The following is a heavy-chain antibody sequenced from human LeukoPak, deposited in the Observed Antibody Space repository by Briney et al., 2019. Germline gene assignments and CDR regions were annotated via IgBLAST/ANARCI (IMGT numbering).Heavy chain of an antibody. V-gene: IGHV3-48*01. CDR2: ISSSSSTI. CDR1: GFTFSSYS. CDR3: ARAGGYDFSDAFDI. D-gene: IGHD5-12*01. J-gene: IGHJ3*02. Sequence: PGGSLRLSCAASGFTFSSYSMNWVRQAPGKGLEWVSYISSSSSTIYYADSVKGRFTISRDNAKNSLYLQMNSLRAEDTAVYYCARAGGYDFSDAFDIWGQGTMVTVSS.